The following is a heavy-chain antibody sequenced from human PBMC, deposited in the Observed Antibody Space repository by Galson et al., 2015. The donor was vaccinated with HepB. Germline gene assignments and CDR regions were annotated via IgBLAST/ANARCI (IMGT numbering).Heavy chain of an antibody. V-gene: IGHV3-33*08. D-gene: IGHD3-10*01. CDR2: IWYDGSNK. J-gene: IGHJ3*02. CDR3: ARGPHYYGSGRSAFDI. CDR1: GFTFSSYG. Sequence: SLRLSCAASGFTFSSYGMHWVRQAPGKGLEWVAVIWYDGSNKYYADSVKGRFTISRDNSKNTLYLQMNSLRAEDTAVYYCARGPHYYGSGRSAFDIWGQGTMVTVSS.